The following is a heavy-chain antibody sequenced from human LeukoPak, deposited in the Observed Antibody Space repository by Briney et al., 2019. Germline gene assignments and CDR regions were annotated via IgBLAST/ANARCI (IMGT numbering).Heavy chain of an antibody. Sequence: SETLSLTCAVYGGSFSGYYWSWIRQPPGKGLEWIGYIYYSVNTNYNPPLKSRVTISIDTSKNQFSLKLSSVTAADTAVYYCARHGLYDRSGYYTFDYWGQGTLVTVSS. J-gene: IGHJ4*02. CDR3: ARHGLYDRSGYYTFDY. V-gene: IGHV4-59*08. CDR2: IYYSVNT. CDR1: GGSFSGYY. D-gene: IGHD3-22*01.